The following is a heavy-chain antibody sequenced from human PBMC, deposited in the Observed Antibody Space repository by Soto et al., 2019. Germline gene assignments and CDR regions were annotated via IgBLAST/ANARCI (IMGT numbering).Heavy chain of an antibody. V-gene: IGHV5-51*01. J-gene: IGHJ3*02. CDR2: IYPGDSDT. CDR1: GYSFTSYW. CDR3: ARLPHLRHITMIGVGLGNAFDI. Sequence: PGESLKISCKGSGYSFTSYWIGWVRQMPGKGLEWMGIIYPGDSDTRYSPSFQGQVTISADKSISTAYLQWSSLKASDTAMYYCARLPHLRHITMIGVGLGNAFDIWGQGTMVTVSS. D-gene: IGHD3-22*01.